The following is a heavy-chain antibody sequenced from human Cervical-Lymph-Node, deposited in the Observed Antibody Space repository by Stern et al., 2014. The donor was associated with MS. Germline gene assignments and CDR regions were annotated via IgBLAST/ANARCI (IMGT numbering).Heavy chain of an antibody. CDR3: ARDNGGWSVDS. D-gene: IGHD6-19*01. V-gene: IGHV1-46*01. CDR1: GYTFTSNK. J-gene: IGHJ4*02. Sequence: VQLGQSGAEVKKPGASVKVSCKAFGYTFTSNKMHWVRQAPGQGLEWMGIINPGGGSTRYAQKLQGRVTMTRDTSTSTVYMELTSLRSEDTAVYSCARDNGGWSVDSWGQGTLVIVSS. CDR2: INPGGGST.